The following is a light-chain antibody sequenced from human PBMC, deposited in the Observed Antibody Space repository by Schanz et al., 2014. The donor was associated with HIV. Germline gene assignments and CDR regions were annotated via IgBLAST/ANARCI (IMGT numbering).Light chain of an antibody. Sequence: QSALTQPASVSGSPGQSITISCTGDSSDVGAYNHVSWYQQHPGKAPKVMIYDVTNRPSGVSNRFSGSKSGSMASLTIFGLQAEDEADYYCSSYTSSTTYVFGTGTKLTVL. V-gene: IGLV2-14*01. J-gene: IGLJ1*01. CDR2: DVT. CDR3: SSYTSSTTYV. CDR1: SSDVGAYNH.